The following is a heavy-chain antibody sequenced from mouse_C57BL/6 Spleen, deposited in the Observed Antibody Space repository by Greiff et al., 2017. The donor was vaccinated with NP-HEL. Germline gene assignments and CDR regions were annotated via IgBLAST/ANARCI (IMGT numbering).Heavy chain of an antibody. J-gene: IGHJ2*01. Sequence: EVKLVESGGDLVKPGGSLKLSCAASGFTFSSYGMSWVRQTPDKRLEWVATISSGGSYTYYPDSVKGRFTISRDNAKNTLYLQMSSLKSEDTAMYYCARAGGYYSNSYYFDYWGQGTTLTVSS. CDR3: ARAGGYYSNSYYFDY. CDR1: GFTFSSYG. V-gene: IGHV5-6*01. D-gene: IGHD2-5*01. CDR2: ISSGGSYT.